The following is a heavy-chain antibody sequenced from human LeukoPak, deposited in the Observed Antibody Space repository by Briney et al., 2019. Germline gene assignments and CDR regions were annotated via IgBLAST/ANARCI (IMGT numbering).Heavy chain of an antibody. J-gene: IGHJ3*02. CDR1: GFTSSNYA. D-gene: IGHD4-17*01. CDR2: ISYDGSNK. CDR3: ARVGGTTVTEDDAFDI. Sequence: GGSLRLSCAASGFTSSNYAMTWVRQAPGKGLEWVAVISYDGSNKYYADSVKGRFTISRDNSKNTLYLQMNSLRAEDTAVYYCARVGGTTVTEDDAFDIWGQGTMVTVSS. V-gene: IGHV3-30*04.